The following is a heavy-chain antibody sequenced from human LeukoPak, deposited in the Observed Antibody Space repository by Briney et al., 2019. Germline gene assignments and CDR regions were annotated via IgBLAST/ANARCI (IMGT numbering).Heavy chain of an antibody. CDR3: AKPNRLQYSGYDFDY. CDR1: GFTFSSYA. V-gene: IGHV3-23*01. Sequence: PGGSLRLSCGASGFTFSSYAMTWVRQAPGKGLEWVSAISSTGGYTYYTDSVKGRFTISRDNSKNTLYLQMNSLRAEDTAVYYCAKPNRLQYSGYDFDYWGQGTLVTVSS. J-gene: IGHJ4*02. CDR2: ISSTGGYT. D-gene: IGHD5-12*01.